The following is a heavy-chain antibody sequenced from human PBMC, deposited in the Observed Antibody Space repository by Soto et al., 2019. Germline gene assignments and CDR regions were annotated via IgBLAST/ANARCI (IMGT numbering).Heavy chain of an antibody. Sequence: EVQLVESGGGLVQPGGSLRLSCAASGFTFSSYSMNWVRQAPGKGLEWVSYISSSSSTIYYADSVKGRFTISRDNAKNSLYLQMISLRDEDTAVYYCARGVSGSYYGGFDYWGQGTLVTVSS. CDR2: ISSSSSTI. D-gene: IGHD1-26*01. CDR3: ARGVSGSYYGGFDY. V-gene: IGHV3-48*02. CDR1: GFTFSSYS. J-gene: IGHJ4*02.